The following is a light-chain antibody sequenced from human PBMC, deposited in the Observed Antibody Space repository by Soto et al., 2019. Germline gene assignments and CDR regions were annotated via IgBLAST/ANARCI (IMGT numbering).Light chain of an antibody. Sequence: EIVMTQSQATLSVSPGERATLSCRASQSVSNTLAWYQQKPGQAPRLLIYGASTRATGIPARFSGSGSGTEFTLTISRLQSEDFAVYSCQQYNNWPPLTFGGGTKVEIK. CDR1: QSVSNT. CDR2: GAS. J-gene: IGKJ4*01. CDR3: QQYNNWPPLT. V-gene: IGKV3-15*01.